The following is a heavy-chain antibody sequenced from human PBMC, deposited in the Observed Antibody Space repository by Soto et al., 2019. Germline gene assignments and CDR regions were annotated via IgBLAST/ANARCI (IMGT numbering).Heavy chain of an antibody. CDR1: GFTFSTYA. Sequence: EVQLLESGGGLVQPGGSLRLSCAASGFTFSTYAMNWVRQAPGNGLEWVSAISGSGGSTHYAASGKGRFTISRDNSKTTLYLQMNSLRDEDTAVYHCVKGYWKGDVWGQGTTVTVSS. CDR2: ISGSGGST. V-gene: IGHV3-23*01. D-gene: IGHD1-1*01. J-gene: IGHJ6*02. CDR3: VKGYWKGDV.